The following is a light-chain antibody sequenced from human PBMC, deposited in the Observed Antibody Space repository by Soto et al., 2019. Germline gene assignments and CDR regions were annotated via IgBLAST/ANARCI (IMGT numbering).Light chain of an antibody. CDR3: QQYLDWPRT. CDR1: QGIRSK. CDR2: AAS. Sequence: AIQMTQSPSSLSASVGDRVTITWWASQGIRSKLGWYQQKPGKAPKLLFYAASSLQSGVPSRFSGSGSATDFTLTITSLQPDDFATHYCQQYLDWPRTFGQGTKVEIK. J-gene: IGKJ1*01. V-gene: IGKV1-6*01.